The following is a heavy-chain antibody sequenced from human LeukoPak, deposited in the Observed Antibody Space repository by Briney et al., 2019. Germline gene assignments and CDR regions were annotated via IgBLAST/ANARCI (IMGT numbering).Heavy chain of an antibody. CDR2: IKQDGSEK. J-gene: IGHJ4*02. D-gene: IGHD6-13*01. V-gene: IGHV3-7*01. CDR3: ARVPSIYSSTRQIDY. CDR1: GFTFSSYW. Sequence: GGSLRLSCAASGFTFSSYWMSWVRQAPGKGLEWVANIKQDGSEKYYVDSVKGRFTISRDNAKNSLYLQMNSLRAEDTAVYYCARVPSIYSSTRQIDYWGQGTRVTVSS.